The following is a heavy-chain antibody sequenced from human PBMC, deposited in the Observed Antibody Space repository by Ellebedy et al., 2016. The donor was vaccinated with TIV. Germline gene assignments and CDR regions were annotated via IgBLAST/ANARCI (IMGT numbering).Heavy chain of an antibody. CDR3: VRGASGSSVPGLNS. Sequence: GESLKISCSTSGFPFSSFTMHWVRQAPGGGLEWVSSISSTSAYIHYADSLKGRSTISRDNAKNSLHLHLNSLTVGDTAVYYCVRGASGSSVPGLNSWGQGTLVTVSS. D-gene: IGHD6-19*01. CDR2: ISSTSAYI. V-gene: IGHV3-21*01. CDR1: GFPFSSFT. J-gene: IGHJ5*02.